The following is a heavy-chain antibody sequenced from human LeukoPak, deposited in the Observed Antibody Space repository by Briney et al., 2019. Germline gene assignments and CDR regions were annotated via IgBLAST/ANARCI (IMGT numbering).Heavy chain of an antibody. CDR2: INPNSGGT. Sequence: ASVKVSCKASGYTFTDYYIHWIRQAPGQGLEWMGWINPNSGGTNYAQKFQGRVTMTRDTSISTAYMELSRLRSDDTAVYHCARARIVAVPAATDWGQGTLVTVSS. CDR1: GYTFTDYY. J-gene: IGHJ4*02. V-gene: IGHV1-2*02. D-gene: IGHD2-2*01. CDR3: ARARIVAVPAATD.